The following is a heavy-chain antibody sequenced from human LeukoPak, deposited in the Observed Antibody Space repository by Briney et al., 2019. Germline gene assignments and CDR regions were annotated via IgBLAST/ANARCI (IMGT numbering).Heavy chain of an antibody. J-gene: IGHJ6*03. Sequence: SETLSLTCTVSGGSISSSSYYWGWIRQPPGKGLEWIGSIYYSGSTYYNPSLKSRVTISVDTSKNQFSLKLSSVTAADTAVYYCARGLAARLDYYYYMDVWGKGTTVTVSS. D-gene: IGHD6-6*01. V-gene: IGHV4-39*07. CDR1: GGSISSSSYY. CDR2: IYYSGST. CDR3: ARGLAARLDYYYYMDV.